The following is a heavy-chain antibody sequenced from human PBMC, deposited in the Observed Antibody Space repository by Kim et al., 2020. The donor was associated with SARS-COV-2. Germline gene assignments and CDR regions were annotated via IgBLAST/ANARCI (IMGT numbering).Heavy chain of an antibody. CDR2: ST. CDR3: ARSGDGRFDC. Sequence: STNYNPPHKRRVTISVDASKNQFSLKLSCGTAADRAVYYGARSGDGRFDCWGQGTLVTVSS. D-gene: IGHD1-26*01. V-gene: IGHV4-34*01. J-gene: IGHJ5*01.